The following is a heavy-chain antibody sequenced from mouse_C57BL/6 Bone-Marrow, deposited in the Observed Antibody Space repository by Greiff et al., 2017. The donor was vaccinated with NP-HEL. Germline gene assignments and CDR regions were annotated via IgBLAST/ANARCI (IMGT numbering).Heavy chain of an antibody. Sequence: VNLVESGAELVRPGASVKLSCKASGYTFTDYYINWVKQRPGQGLEWIARIYPGSGNTYYNEKFKGKATLTAEKSSSTAYMQLSSLTSEDSAVYFCARGQLEGYAMDYWGQGTSVTVSS. CDR2: IYPGSGNT. D-gene: IGHD4-1*02. CDR1: GYTFTDYY. J-gene: IGHJ4*01. CDR3: ARGQLEGYAMDY. V-gene: IGHV1-76*01.